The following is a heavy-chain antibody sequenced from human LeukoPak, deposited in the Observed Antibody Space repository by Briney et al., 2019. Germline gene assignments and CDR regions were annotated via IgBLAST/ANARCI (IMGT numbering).Heavy chain of an antibody. CDR1: GFTFSSYG. CDR2: IRYDGSNK. D-gene: IGHD3-22*01. Sequence: GGSLRLSCAASGFTFSSYGMHWVRQAPGKGLEWVAFIRYDGSNKYYADSVKGRFTISRDNSKNTLYLQMNSLRAEDTAVYYCAKGVGYYDSSGRKLYYMDVWGKGTTVTISS. V-gene: IGHV3-30*02. CDR3: AKGVGYYDSSGRKLYYMDV. J-gene: IGHJ6*03.